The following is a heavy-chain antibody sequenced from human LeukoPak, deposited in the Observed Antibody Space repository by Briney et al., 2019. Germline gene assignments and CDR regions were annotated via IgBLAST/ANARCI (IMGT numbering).Heavy chain of an antibody. Sequence: GASVKVSCKASGYTFTSYGITWVRQAPGQGLEWMGWISTYNGNTHYAQKLRGRVTMTTDTSTSTAYMELRRLRSDDTAVYYCARDLRAVVVPAASWFDPWGQGTLVTVSS. D-gene: IGHD2-2*01. CDR1: GYTFTSYG. CDR2: ISTYNGNT. J-gene: IGHJ5*02. CDR3: ARDLRAVVVPAASWFDP. V-gene: IGHV1-18*01.